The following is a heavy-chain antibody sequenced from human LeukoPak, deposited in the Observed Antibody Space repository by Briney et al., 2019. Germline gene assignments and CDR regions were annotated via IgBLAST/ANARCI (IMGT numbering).Heavy chain of an antibody. CDR2: IRNKVNSYGT. Sequence: GGSLRLSCAASGFTFSDHYMDWVRLAPGKGLEWVGRIRNKVNSYGTEYAAAVKGRFTISRDDSKNSLYLQMNSLRSKDTALYYCTRVRLGAATRYFDYWGQGTLVTVSA. D-gene: IGHD1-26*01. V-gene: IGHV3-72*01. CDR1: GFTFSDHY. J-gene: IGHJ4*02. CDR3: TRVRLGAATRYFDY.